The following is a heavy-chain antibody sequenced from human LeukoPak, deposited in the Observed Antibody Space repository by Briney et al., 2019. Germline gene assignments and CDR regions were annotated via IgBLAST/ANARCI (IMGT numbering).Heavy chain of an antibody. Sequence: GGALRLSCAASVYTFSTYVISWGRQAPGKGRDWVSGTSGSRTSPYYDDSVNGWFTISRDNSNTMLYLQMNSMRHEDTAVYYCATDIYNWNSGDFDYWGQGTLVTVSS. D-gene: IGHD1-7*01. CDR1: VYTFSTYV. J-gene: IGHJ4*02. V-gene: IGHV3-23*01. CDR3: ATDIYNWNSGDFDY. CDR2: TSGSRTSP.